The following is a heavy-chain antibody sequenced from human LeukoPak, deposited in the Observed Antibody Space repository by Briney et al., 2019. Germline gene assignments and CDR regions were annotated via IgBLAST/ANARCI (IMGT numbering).Heavy chain of an antibody. V-gene: IGHV3-30*02. CDR1: GFTFSSYG. CDR2: IRYDGSNK. Sequence: GGSLRLSCAASGFTFSSYGMHWVRQAPGKGLEWVAFIRYDGSNKYYADSVKGRFTISRDNSKNTLYLQMNSLRAEDTAVYYCVKDKTRAVKGDYYGSGSLDYWGQGTLVTVSS. D-gene: IGHD3-10*01. CDR3: VKDKTRAVKGDYYGSGSLDY. J-gene: IGHJ4*02.